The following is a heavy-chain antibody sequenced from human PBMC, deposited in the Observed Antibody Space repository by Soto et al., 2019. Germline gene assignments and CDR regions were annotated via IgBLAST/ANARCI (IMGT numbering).Heavy chain of an antibody. CDR1: GFTFSNAW. CDR3: STGKYGDYATYYYFYFMDV. V-gene: IGHV3-15*01. CDR2: IKSKTDGGTK. D-gene: IGHD4-17*01. J-gene: IGHJ6*03. Sequence: EVQLVESGGGLVKPGGSLRLSCAASGFTFSNAWMSWVRQAPGKGLEWVGRIKSKTDGGTKDYAAPVKGRFTISRDDSKNALNLQMNSLKTEGAAVYYLSTGKYGDYATYYYFYFMDVWGKGTTVTVSS.